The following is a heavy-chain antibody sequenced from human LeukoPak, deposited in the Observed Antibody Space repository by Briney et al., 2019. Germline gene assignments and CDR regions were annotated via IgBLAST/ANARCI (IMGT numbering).Heavy chain of an antibody. CDR2: IWYDGSNK. V-gene: IGHV3-33*06. D-gene: IGHD4-17*01. J-gene: IGHJ4*02. CDR3: AKAFDYGDYFDY. CDR1: GFTFSSYG. Sequence: GGSLRLSCAASGFTFSSYGMHWVRQAPGKGLEWVAVIWYDGSNKYYADSVKGRFTISRDNSKNTLYLQMNSLRAEDTAIYYCAKAFDYGDYFDYWGQGTLVTVSS.